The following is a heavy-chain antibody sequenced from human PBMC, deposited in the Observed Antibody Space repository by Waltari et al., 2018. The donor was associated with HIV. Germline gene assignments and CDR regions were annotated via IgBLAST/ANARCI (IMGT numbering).Heavy chain of an antibody. CDR2: INVGNYNT. J-gene: IGHJ6*02. CDR3: AREYDFWSGGYHYYGMDV. Sequence: QVQLVQSGAVVKKPGASVRISCETSGYTFISSALHWVRQAPGQRPEWMGWINVGNYNTKYSQKFQDRVTITGDTYASTGYLDLSSLTSEDTAVYFCAREYDFWSGGYHYYGMDVWGQGTTVTVSS. D-gene: IGHD3-3*01. CDR1: GYTFISSA. V-gene: IGHV1-3*01.